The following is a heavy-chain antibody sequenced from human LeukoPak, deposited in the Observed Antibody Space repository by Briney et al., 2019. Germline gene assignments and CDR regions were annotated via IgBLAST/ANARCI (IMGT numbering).Heavy chain of an antibody. V-gene: IGHV3-48*03. CDR2: ISSSGSTI. CDR3: ARDRVATGTWFDP. D-gene: IGHD5-12*01. J-gene: IGHJ5*02. Sequence: GGSLRLSCAASGFTFSSYEMNWVRQAPGKGLEWVSYISSSGSTIYYAYSVKGRFTISRDNAENSLDLQMNSLRAEDTAVYYCARDRVATGTWFDPWGQGTLVTVSA. CDR1: GFTFSSYE.